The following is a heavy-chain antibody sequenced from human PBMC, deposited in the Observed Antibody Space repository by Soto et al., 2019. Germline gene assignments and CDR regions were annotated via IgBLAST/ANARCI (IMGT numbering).Heavy chain of an antibody. V-gene: IGHV4-4*07. CDR2: IYTSGST. J-gene: IGHJ4*02. Sequence: PSETLSLTCTVSGDSITGYYWSWVRQPAGKGLEWIGRIYTSGSTSYNPSLESRVTMSLDTSKNQLSLKLTSVTAADTAVYYCVTTSSWFRGFYFDYWGQGTLVTVSS. CDR3: VTTSSWFRGFYFDY. CDR1: GDSITGYY. D-gene: IGHD6-13*01.